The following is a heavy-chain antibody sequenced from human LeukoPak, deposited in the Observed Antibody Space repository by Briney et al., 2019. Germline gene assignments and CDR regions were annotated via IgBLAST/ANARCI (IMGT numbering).Heavy chain of an antibody. V-gene: IGHV4-59*06. CDR1: GGSISNYY. CDR3: ARAYTSSCRWFDP. J-gene: IGHJ5*02. CDR2: IYYSGST. Sequence: PSETLSLTCTVSGGSISNYYWSWVRQPPGKGLEWIGYIYYSGSTYYNPSLKSRVTISVDTSKNQFSLKLSSVTAADTAVYYCARAYTSSCRWFDPWGQGTLVTVSS. D-gene: IGHD6-13*01.